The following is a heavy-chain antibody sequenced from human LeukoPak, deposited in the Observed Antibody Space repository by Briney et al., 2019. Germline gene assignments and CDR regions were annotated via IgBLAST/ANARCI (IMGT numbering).Heavy chain of an antibody. V-gene: IGHV3-48*02. J-gene: IGHJ4*02. Sequence: GGSLRLSCAASGFTFSSYSMNWVRQAPGKGLEWVSYISSSSSTIYYADSVKGRFTISRDNAKDSLYLQMNSLRDEDTAVYYCARDTVLWFGEKSFDYWGQGTLVTVSS. CDR3: ARDTVLWFGEKSFDY. CDR1: GFTFSSYS. CDR2: ISSSSSTI. D-gene: IGHD3-10*01.